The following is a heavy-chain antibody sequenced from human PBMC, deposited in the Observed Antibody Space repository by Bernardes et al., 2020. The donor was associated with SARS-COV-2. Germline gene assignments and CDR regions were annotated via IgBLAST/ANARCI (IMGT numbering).Heavy chain of an antibody. J-gene: IGHJ6*02. CDR3: ARVPPPPSREYYDFWSGYYTGPKHEYYYYYGMDV. Sequence: ASVKVSCKASGYTFTSYGISWVRQAPGQGLEWMGWISAYNGNTNYAQKLQGRVTMTTDTSTSTAYMELRSLRSDDTAVYYCARVPPPPSREYYDFWSGYYTGPKHEYYYYYGMDVWGQGTTVTVSS. V-gene: IGHV1-18*01. CDR2: ISAYNGNT. D-gene: IGHD3-3*01. CDR1: GYTFTSYG.